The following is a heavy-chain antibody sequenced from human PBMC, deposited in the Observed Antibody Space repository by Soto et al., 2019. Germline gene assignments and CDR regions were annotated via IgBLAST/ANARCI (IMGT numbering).Heavy chain of an antibody. CDR2: INAGNGNT. Sequence: GASVKVSCKASGYTFTSYAMHWVRQAPGQRLEWMGWINAGNGNTKYSQKFQGRVTMTTDTSTSTAYMELRSLRSDDTAVYYCARAIDSSGYWTNYFDYWGQGTLVTVSS. CDR3: ARAIDSSGYWTNYFDY. V-gene: IGHV1-3*01. D-gene: IGHD3-22*01. CDR1: GYTFTSYA. J-gene: IGHJ4*02.